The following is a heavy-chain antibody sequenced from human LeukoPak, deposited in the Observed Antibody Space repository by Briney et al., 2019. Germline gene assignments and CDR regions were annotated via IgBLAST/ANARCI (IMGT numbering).Heavy chain of an antibody. CDR2: IYSGGST. Sequence: GGSLRPSCAASGFTVSSNYMSWVRQAPGKGLEWVSVIYSGGSTYYADSVKGRFTISRDDSKNTLYLQMNSLRAEDTAVYYCARDKKGGWTDAFDIWGQGTMVTVSS. V-gene: IGHV3-53*01. CDR1: GFTVSSNY. D-gene: IGHD6-19*01. J-gene: IGHJ3*02. CDR3: ARDKKGGWTDAFDI.